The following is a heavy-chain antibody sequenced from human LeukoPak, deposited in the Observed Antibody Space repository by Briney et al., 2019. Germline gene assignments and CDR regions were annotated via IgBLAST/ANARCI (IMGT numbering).Heavy chain of an antibody. D-gene: IGHD2-15*01. J-gene: IGHJ3*02. Sequence: ASVKVSCKASGYTFTSYYMHWVRQAPGQGLEWMGIINPSGGSTSYAQKFQGRVTMTRDTSTSTVYMALSSLRSEDTAVYYCASTGYCSGGSCYAGTDAFDIWGQGTMVTVSS. V-gene: IGHV1-46*01. CDR3: ASTGYCSGGSCYAGTDAFDI. CDR2: INPSGGST. CDR1: GYTFTSYY.